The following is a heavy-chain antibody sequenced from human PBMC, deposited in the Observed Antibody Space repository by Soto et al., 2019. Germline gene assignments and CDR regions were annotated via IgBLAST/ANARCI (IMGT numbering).Heavy chain of an antibody. CDR2: ISGSGGST. Sequence: GGSLRLSCAASGFTFSSHAMSRVRQAPGKGLEWVSAISGSGGSTYYADSVKGRFTISRDNSKNTLYLQMNSLRAEDTAVYYCAKGSGRVDDAFDIWGQGTMVTVSS. CDR1: GFTFSSHA. CDR3: AKGSGRVDDAFDI. J-gene: IGHJ3*02. D-gene: IGHD2-15*01. V-gene: IGHV3-23*01.